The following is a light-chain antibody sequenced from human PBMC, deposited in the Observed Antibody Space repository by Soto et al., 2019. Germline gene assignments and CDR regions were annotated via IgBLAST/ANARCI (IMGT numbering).Light chain of an antibody. Sequence: DIPMTQSPSSLSASVGDRVTITCRASQSISSYLNWYQQKPGKAPKLLIYAASSLQSGVPSRFSGSGSGTEFTLTISSLQPQDFSTYYCQQSYSTPLYTFGQGTKLEIK. CDR3: QQSYSTPLYT. J-gene: IGKJ2*01. CDR2: AAS. CDR1: QSISSY. V-gene: IGKV1-39*01.